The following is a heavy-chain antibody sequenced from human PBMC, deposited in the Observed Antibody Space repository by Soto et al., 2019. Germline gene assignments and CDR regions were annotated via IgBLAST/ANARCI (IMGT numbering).Heavy chain of an antibody. CDR1: GGSISSSSYY. D-gene: IGHD4-17*01. CDR2: IYYSGST. Sequence: QLQLQESGPGLVKPSETLSLTCTVSGGSISSSSYYWGWIRQPPGKGLEWIGSIYYSGSTYYNPSLKSRVTISVDTSTNQFSLKLSSVTAADTAVYYCARQYGGTEWGYYFDYWGQGTLVTVSS. CDR3: ARQYGGTEWGYYFDY. J-gene: IGHJ4*02. V-gene: IGHV4-39*01.